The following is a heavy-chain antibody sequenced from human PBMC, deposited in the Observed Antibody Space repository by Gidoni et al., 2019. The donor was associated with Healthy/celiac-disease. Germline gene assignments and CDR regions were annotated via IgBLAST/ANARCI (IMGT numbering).Heavy chain of an antibody. D-gene: IGHD2-2*01. V-gene: IGHV3-23*01. J-gene: IGHJ6*02. CDR2: ISGRGGST. CDR3: AKEDCSSTSCYPYYYYGMDV. Sequence: EVQLLGSGGGLVQPGGSLRLSCAASGFTFSSFAMSWVRQAPGKGLEWVSAISGRGGSTYYADSVKGRFTISRDNSKNTLYLQMNSLRAEDTAVYYCAKEDCSSTSCYPYYYYGMDVWGQGTTVTVSS. CDR1: GFTFSSFA.